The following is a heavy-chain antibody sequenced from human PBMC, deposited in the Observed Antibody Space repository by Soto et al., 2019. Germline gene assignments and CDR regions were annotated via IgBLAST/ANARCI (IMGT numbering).Heavy chain of an antibody. Sequence: GASVKVSCKTSGYTFTSFGISWVRQAPGQGLEWMGWITTDKGKTNYAQKFQGRVTMTTDTSTSTAYMELRSLRSDDTAVYYCATRSPVFDYWGQGTLVTVS. CDR3: ATRSPVFDY. J-gene: IGHJ4*02. CDR2: ITTDKGKT. CDR1: GYTFTSFG. V-gene: IGHV1-18*01.